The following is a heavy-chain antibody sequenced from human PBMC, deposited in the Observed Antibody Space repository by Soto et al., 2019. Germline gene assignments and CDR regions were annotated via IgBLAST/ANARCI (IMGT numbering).Heavy chain of an antibody. CDR1: GFSLSTSGVG. CDR2: IYWDDDK. D-gene: IGHD3-22*01. Sequence: QITLKESGPTLVKPTQTLTLTCTFSGFSLSTSGVGVGWIRQPPGKALEWLALIYWDDDKRYSPSLKSRLTITKDTSKNQVVLTPTNMDPVDTATYYCAHSFGDDSSGYLFDYWGQGTLVTVSS. CDR3: AHSFGDDSSGYLFDY. J-gene: IGHJ4*02. V-gene: IGHV2-5*02.